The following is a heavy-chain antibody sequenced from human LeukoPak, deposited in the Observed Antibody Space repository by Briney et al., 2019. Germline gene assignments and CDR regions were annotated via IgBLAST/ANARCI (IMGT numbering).Heavy chain of an antibody. CDR3: VPYCSSTSCYTGP. Sequence: PGGSLRLSSAASGFTFSSYGMHWVRQAPGKGLEWVAFIRYDGGNKYYADSVKGRFTISRDNSKNTLYLQMNSLRAEDTAVYYCVPYCSSTSCYTGPWGQGTLVTVSS. J-gene: IGHJ5*02. V-gene: IGHV3-30*02. CDR1: GFTFSSYG. CDR2: IRYDGGNK. D-gene: IGHD2-2*02.